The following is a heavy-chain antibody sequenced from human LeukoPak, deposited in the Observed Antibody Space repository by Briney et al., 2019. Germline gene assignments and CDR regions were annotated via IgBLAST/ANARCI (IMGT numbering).Heavy chain of an antibody. CDR3: ARRAISGSYYLYYFDY. Sequence: ASVKVSCKASGYTFTGYYMHWVRQAPGQGLEWMGRINPNSGGTNYAQKFQGRVTMTRDTSISTAYMELSRLRSDDTAVYYCARRAISGSYYLYYFDYWGQGTLVTVSA. CDR1: GYTFTGYY. J-gene: IGHJ4*02. CDR2: INPNSGGT. D-gene: IGHD3-10*01. V-gene: IGHV1-2*06.